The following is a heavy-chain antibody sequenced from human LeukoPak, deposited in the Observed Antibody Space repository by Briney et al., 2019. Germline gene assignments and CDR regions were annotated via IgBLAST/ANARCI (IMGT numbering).Heavy chain of an antibody. CDR1: GFTFSSYA. D-gene: IGHD3-10*01. CDR3: ARNYGSGMRYYYYYGMDV. V-gene: IGHV3-30-3*01. Sequence: GRSLRLSCAASGFTFSSYAMHWVRQAPGKGLEWAAVISYDGSNKYYADSVKGRFTISRDNSKNTLYLQMNSLRAEDTAVYYCARNYGSGMRYYYYYGMDVWGQGTTVTVSS. CDR2: ISYDGSNK. J-gene: IGHJ6*02.